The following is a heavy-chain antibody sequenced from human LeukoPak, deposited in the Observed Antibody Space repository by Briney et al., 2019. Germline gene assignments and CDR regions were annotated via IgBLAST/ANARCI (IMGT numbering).Heavy chain of an antibody. V-gene: IGHV3-23*01. D-gene: IGHD2-2*01. CDR3: AKLGEAGNGPLGYCSSTSCYLDY. Sequence: GGSLRLSCAASGFTFSSYVMSWVRQAPGEGLEWFSAISGSGGSTYYADSVKRRFTIPRDNSKNTLYLQMNSLRAEDTAVYYCAKLGEAGNGPLGYCSSTSCYLDYWGQGPLVTVSS. CDR1: GFTFSSYV. CDR2: ISGSGGST. J-gene: IGHJ4*02.